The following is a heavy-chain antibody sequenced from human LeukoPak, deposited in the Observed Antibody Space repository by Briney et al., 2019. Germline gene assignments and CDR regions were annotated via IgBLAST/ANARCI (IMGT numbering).Heavy chain of an antibody. CDR1: IYTLRHYC. CDR2: KSYEGSNE. D-gene: IGHD6-19*01. V-gene: IGHV3-30*12. Sequence: GTSLRLSRAASIYTLRHYCVHGAPQAPAKGLVGVAAKSYEGSNEHYADSVRGRFTISRDNSKNTLYLQMSSLRAEDTAVYYCAKDFKSSGWYVLPYFDYWGQGTLVTVSS. J-gene: IGHJ4*02. CDR3: AKDFKSSGWYVLPYFDY.